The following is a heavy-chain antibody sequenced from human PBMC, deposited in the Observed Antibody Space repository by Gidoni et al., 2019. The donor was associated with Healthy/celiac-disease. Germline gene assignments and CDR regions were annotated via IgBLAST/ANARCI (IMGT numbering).Heavy chain of an antibody. V-gene: IGHV3-53*01. J-gene: IGHJ4*02. CDR3: ARVPSGYYFDY. D-gene: IGHD3-9*01. CDR2: IYSGGNT. Sequence: EVQLVESGGGLIQPAGSLRLSCAASGFTVSSNYMSWVRQAPGKGLEWVSVIYSGGNTYYADSVKGRFTISRDNSKNTLYLQMNSLRAEDTAVYYCARVPSGYYFDYWGQGTLVTVSS. CDR1: GFTVSSNY.